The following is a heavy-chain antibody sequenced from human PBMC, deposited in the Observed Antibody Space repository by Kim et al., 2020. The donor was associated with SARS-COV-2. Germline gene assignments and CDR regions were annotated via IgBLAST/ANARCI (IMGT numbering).Heavy chain of an antibody. CDR1: GFSFSDYD. CDR2: INSDGSCT. V-gene: IGHV3-11*03. Sequence: GGSLRLSCAASGFSFSDYDMNWIRQAPGKGLEWLAYINSDGSCTKYADSVNGRFTISRDNDRKTLSLQMNSLTPEDTAMYYCVRKPASWGQGTLVTLSS. CDR3: VRKPAS. J-gene: IGHJ5*02.